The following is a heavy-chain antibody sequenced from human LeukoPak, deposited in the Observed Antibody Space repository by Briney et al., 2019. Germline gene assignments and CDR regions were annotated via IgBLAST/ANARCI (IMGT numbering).Heavy chain of an antibody. V-gene: IGHV3-7*01. CDR2: IKQDGSEK. D-gene: IGHD4-17*01. CDR3: ARYSVTTSRGYYYYYMDV. Sequence: PGGSLRLSCAASGFTFSSYWMSWVRQAPGKGLEWVANIKQDGSEKYYVDSVKGRFTISRDNAKNSLYLQMNSLRAEDTAVYYCARYSVTTSRGYYYYYMDVWGKGTTVTISS. J-gene: IGHJ6*03. CDR1: GFTFSSYW.